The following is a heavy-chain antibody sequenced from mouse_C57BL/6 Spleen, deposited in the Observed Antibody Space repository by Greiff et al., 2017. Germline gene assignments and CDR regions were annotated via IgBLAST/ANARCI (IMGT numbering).Heavy chain of an antibody. CDR2: IRNKANNHAT. D-gene: IGHD2-3*01. CDR1: GFTFSDAW. Sequence: EVQGVEPGGGLVQPGGSMKLSCAASGFTFSDAWMDWVRQSPEKGLEWVAEIRNKANNHATYYAKSVKGRFTISRDDSKSSVYLQMNSLRAEDTGIYCGTPIYDGYYDLLAYWGQGTLVTVSA. CDR3: TPIYDGYYDLLAY. J-gene: IGHJ3*01. V-gene: IGHV6-6*01.